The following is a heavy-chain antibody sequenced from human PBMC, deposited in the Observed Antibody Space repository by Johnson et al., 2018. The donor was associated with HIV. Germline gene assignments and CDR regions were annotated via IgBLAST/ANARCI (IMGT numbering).Heavy chain of an antibody. Sequence: QVQLVESGGGVVQPGRSLRLSCAASGFTFSNFGMHWVRQAPGKGLEWVAVIWYDGSNKYYADSVKGRFTISRDNSKNTLYLQMNSLRAEDTAVYYCAREANAFDIWGQGTMVTVSS. CDR2: IWYDGSNK. J-gene: IGHJ3*02. V-gene: IGHV3-33*01. CDR1: GFTFSNFG. CDR3: AREANAFDI.